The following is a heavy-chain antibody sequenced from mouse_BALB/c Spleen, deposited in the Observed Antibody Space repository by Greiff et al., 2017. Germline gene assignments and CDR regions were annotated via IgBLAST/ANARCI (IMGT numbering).Heavy chain of an antibody. CDR2: ISSGGSYT. V-gene: IGHV5-6*01. CDR3: ARHEKDSSGYVSHAMDY. J-gene: IGHJ4*01. CDR1: GFTFSSYG. D-gene: IGHD3-2*01. Sequence: EVKLMESGGDLVKPGGSLKLSCAASGFTFSSYGMSWVRQTPDKRLEWVATISSGGSYTYYPDSVKGRFTISRDNAKNTLYLQMSSLKSEDTAMYYCARHEKDSSGYVSHAMDYWGQGTSVTVSS.